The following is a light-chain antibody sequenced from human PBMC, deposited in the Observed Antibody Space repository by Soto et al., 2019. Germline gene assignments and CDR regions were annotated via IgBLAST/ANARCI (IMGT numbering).Light chain of an antibody. V-gene: IGLV1-51*01. CDR2: DNN. CDR3: GTWDSSLSAGGCVV. J-gene: IGLJ2*01. Sequence: QSVLTQPPSVSAAPGQKVTISCSGSSSNIGNNYVSWYQQLPGTAPKLLIYDNNKRPSGIPDRFSGSKSGTSATLGITGLQTGDEADYYCGTWDSSLSAGGCVVFGGGTKVTVL. CDR1: SSNIGNNY.